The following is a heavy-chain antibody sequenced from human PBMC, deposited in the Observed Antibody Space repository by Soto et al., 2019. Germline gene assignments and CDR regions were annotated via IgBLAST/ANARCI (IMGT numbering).Heavy chain of an antibody. CDR2: IIATGGT. Sequence: EVQLLESGGGLVQPGGSLRLSCAASGFTFTNYAMTWVRQAPGRGLEWVSTIIATGGTFYGDTVKGGFTISRDNSRSTLYLKMNSLRADDAAIYYCARTDKFTSQSSGWANRFDCWGQGTLVTVSS. CDR1: GFTFTNYA. J-gene: IGHJ4*02. V-gene: IGHV3-23*01. D-gene: IGHD6-19*01. CDR3: ARTDKFTSQSSGWANRFDC.